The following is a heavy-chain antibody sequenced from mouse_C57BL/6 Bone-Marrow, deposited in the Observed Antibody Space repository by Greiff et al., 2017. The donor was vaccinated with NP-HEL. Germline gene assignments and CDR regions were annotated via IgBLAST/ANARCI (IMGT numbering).Heavy chain of an antibody. CDR1: GYTFTSYW. Sequence: VQLQQPGAELVMPGASVKLSCKASGYTFTSYWMHWVKQRPGQGLEWIGEIDPSDSYTNYNQKFKGKSTLTVDKSSSTAYMQLSSLTSEDSAVYYCAGGLRRRYYFDYWGQGTTLTVSS. CDR2: IDPSDSYT. V-gene: IGHV1-69*01. D-gene: IGHD2-2*01. CDR3: AGGLRRRYYFDY. J-gene: IGHJ2*01.